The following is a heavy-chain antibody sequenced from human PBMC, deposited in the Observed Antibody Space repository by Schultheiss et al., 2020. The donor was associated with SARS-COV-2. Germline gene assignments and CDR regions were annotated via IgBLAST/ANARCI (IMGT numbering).Heavy chain of an antibody. D-gene: IGHD6-13*01. J-gene: IGHJ4*02. Sequence: ASVKVSCKASGYTFTSYGISWVRQAPGQGLEWMGWMNPNSGDAAYAQKFQGRVTMTRDTSKSTAYMELSSLTSEDTAVYYCARGRAAVEDYWGQGTLVTVSS. V-gene: IGHV1-8*02. CDR3: ARGRAAVEDY. CDR2: MNPNSGDA. CDR1: GYTFTSYG.